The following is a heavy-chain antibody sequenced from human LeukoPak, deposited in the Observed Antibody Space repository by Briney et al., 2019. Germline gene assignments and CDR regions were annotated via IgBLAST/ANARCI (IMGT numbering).Heavy chain of an antibody. J-gene: IGHJ2*01. CDR2: ISSSSSYI. V-gene: IGHV3-21*01. Sequence: PGGSLRLSCAASGFTFSSYSMNWVRQAPGKGLEWVSSISSSSSYIYYADSVKGRFTISRDNAKNSLYLQMNSLRAEDTAVYYCARVYDSSGYFPGWYFDLWGRGTLVTVP. CDR3: ARVYDSSGYFPGWYFDL. CDR1: GFTFSSYS. D-gene: IGHD3-22*01.